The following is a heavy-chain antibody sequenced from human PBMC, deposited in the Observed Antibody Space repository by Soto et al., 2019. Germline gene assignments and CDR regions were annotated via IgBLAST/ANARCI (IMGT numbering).Heavy chain of an antibody. D-gene: IGHD3-22*01. CDR2: ISSTTNYI. CDR3: AKDSYYDSSGYHACFDY. V-gene: IGHV3-21*04. CDR1: GFTFTRYS. J-gene: IGHJ4*02. Sequence: PGGSLRLSCAASGFTFTRYSMNWVRQAPGKGLEWVSSISSTTNYIYYGDSMKGRFTISRDNAKNSLYLQMNSLRAEDTAVYYCAKDSYYDSSGYHACFDYWGQGTLVTVSS.